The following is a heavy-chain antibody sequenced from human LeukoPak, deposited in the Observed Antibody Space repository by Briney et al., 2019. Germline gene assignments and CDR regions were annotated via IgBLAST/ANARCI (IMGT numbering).Heavy chain of an antibody. CDR2: IYSGGST. V-gene: IGHV3-66*01. CDR3: ARGSYEYYYYGMDV. D-gene: IGHD3-3*01. J-gene: IGHJ6*02. Sequence: GGSLRLSCVASGFTFSSYSMDWVRQAPGKGLEWVSVIYSGGSTYYADSVKGRFTISRDNSKNTLYLQMNSLRAEDTAVYYCARGSYEYYYYGMDVWGQGTTVTVSS. CDR1: GFTFSSYS.